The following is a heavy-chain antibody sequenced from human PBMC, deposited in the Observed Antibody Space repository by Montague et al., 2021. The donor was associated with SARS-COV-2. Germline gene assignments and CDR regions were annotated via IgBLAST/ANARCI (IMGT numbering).Heavy chain of an antibody. V-gene: IGHV6-1*01. CDR3: VRDTGSAQAGFDA. D-gene: IGHD4-17*01. J-gene: IGHJ4*02. CDR2: SHYLSEWTS. Sequence: CAISGDSDCIVTPSWSSIRQSSSRRLQFLLRSHYLSEWTSDYATSVEGRISIDPDTSKNQFFLHLRSVTPEDTGVYYCVRDTGSAQAGFDAWGQGTLVTVSS. CDR1: GDSDCIVTPS.